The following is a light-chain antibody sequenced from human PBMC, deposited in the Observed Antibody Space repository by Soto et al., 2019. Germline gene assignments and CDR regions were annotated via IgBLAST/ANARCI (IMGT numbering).Light chain of an antibody. J-gene: IGKJ5*01. Sequence: DIQMPQSPSSLSASVRDSVTITCRASQTISTYLNWYQQKPGKAPKLLINAAFSLQSGVPSRFSGSGSGTDFTLTISSLQPEDSAIYFCQQSYSSPTFGQGTRLEIK. V-gene: IGKV1-39*01. CDR2: AAF. CDR1: QTISTY. CDR3: QQSYSSPT.